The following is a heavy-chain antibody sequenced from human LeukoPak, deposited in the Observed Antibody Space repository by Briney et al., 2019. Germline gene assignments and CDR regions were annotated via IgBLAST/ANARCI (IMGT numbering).Heavy chain of an antibody. D-gene: IGHD6-13*01. V-gene: IGHV3-7*03. CDR1: GFTFSRSW. CDR3: ATGASGSWDF. Sequence: PGGALRLSWAASGFTFSRSWMSWVRQPPGKGLEWVANISPDGSTKYHMDSVKGRFTISRDNAKDSLYLEMSRLRDDDTAMYYCATGASGSWDFGGQGTLVTVSS. J-gene: IGHJ4*02. CDR2: ISPDGSTK.